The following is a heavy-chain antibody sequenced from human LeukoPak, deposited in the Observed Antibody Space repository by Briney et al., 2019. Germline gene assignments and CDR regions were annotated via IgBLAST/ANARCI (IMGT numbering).Heavy chain of an antibody. D-gene: IGHD6-19*01. Sequence: PGGSLRLSCAASGFTSTDYYMSWIRQAPGKGLEWVSYISSSGSSTFYADSVKGRFAISRDNTKNSLYLQMNSLRAEDTAVYYCARGLSSGNSPFDYWGQRSLVTVSS. CDR2: ISSSGSST. V-gene: IGHV3-11*01. CDR3: ARGLSSGNSPFDY. J-gene: IGHJ4*02. CDR1: GFTSTDYY.